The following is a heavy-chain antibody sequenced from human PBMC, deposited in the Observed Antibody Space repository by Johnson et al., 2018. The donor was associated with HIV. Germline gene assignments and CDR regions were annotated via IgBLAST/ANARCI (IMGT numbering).Heavy chain of an antibody. D-gene: IGHD3/OR15-3a*01. CDR3: ARRGLANAFDS. V-gene: IGHV3-11*04. J-gene: IGHJ3*02. Sequence: QMLPVESGGGLVQPGWSLSLSCAASGLTFSDYYMSWIRHAPGTGLECVSYISRSRSTIYSAESVKGRFSISRDNAKSSVYLQMNSLRAEDTAVYYCARRGLANAFDSWGQGRMVTVSS. CDR1: GLTFSDYY. CDR2: ISRSRSTI.